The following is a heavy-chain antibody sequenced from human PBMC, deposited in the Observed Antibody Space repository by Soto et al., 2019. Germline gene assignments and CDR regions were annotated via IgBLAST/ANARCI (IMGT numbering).Heavy chain of an antibody. J-gene: IGHJ4*02. CDR2: IYYSGST. V-gene: IGHV4-59*08. CDR3: ASNIYGYIFYDY. D-gene: IGHD5-18*01. Sequence: SETLSLTCTVSGGSISSYYWSWIRQPPGKGLEWIGYIYYSGSTYYNPSLKSRVTISVDTSKNQFSLKLSSVTAADTAVYYCASNIYGYIFYDYWGQGTLVTVSS. CDR1: GGSISSYY.